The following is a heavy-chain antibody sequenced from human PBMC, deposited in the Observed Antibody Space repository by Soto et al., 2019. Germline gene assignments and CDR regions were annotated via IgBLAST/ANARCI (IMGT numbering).Heavy chain of an antibody. Sequence: RASVKVSCKASGGTFSSYAISWVRQAPGQGLEWMGGIIPIFGTANYAQKFQGRVTITADKSTSTAYMELSSLRSEDTAVYYCASSDFNAFDIWGQGTMVTVS. CDR1: GGTFSSYA. J-gene: IGHJ3*02. CDR2: IIPIFGTA. V-gene: IGHV1-69*06. CDR3: ASSDFNAFDI.